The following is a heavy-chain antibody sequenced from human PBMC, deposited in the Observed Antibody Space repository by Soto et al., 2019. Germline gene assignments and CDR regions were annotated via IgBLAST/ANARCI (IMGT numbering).Heavy chain of an antibody. D-gene: IGHD3-22*01. Sequence: QVQLVQSGAEVKKPGSSVKVSCKASGGTFSSYAISWVRQAPGQGLEWMGEIIPIFGTANYAQKFQGRVTITAYESTSAADMERSSLRSEDTAVYYWSRDRGPSSGYYPYWFDPWGQGTLVTVSS. CDR1: GGTFSSYA. CDR2: IIPIFGTA. J-gene: IGHJ5*02. CDR3: SRDRGPSSGYYPYWFDP. V-gene: IGHV1-69*12.